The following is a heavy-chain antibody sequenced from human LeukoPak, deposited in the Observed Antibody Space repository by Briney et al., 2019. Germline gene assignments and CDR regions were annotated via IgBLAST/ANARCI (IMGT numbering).Heavy chain of an antibody. D-gene: IGHD3-3*01. CDR2: IYSGGST. V-gene: IGHV3-53*01. CDR1: GFVFRNYF. CDR3: ARSSHTSDY. J-gene: IGHJ4*02. Sequence: GGSLRLSCAASGFVFRNYFMSWVRQAPGKGLEWVSVIYSGGSTYYADSVKGRFTISRDNSKNTLYLQMNSLKAEDTAVYYCARSSHTSDYWGQGSLVTVSS.